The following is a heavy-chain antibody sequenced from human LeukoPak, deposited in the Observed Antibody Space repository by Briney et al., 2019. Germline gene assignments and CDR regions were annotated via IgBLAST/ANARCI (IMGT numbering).Heavy chain of an antibody. CDR3: ARGGLRYSGFPYYMDV. V-gene: IGHV4-34*01. Sequence: SETLSLTCAVYGGSFSSYYWGWIRQPPGKGLEWIGSINHSGSTNYNPSLKSRVTISVDTSKNQFSLKLSSVTAADTAVYYCARGGLRYSGFPYYMDVWGKGTTVTVSS. J-gene: IGHJ6*03. CDR2: INHSGST. CDR1: GGSFSSYY. D-gene: IGHD1-26*01.